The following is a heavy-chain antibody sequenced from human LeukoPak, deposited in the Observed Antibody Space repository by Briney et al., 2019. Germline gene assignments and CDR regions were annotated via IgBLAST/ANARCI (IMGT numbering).Heavy chain of an antibody. CDR3: ARVRVMITFGGVIAAPYYFDY. Sequence: SETLSLTCTVSGGSISSGGYYWSWIRQPPGKGLEWIGEINHSGSTNYNPSLKSRVTISVDTSKNQFSLKLSSVTAADTAVYYCARVRVMITFGGVIAAPYYFDYWGQGTLVTVSS. D-gene: IGHD3-16*02. CDR2: INHSGST. J-gene: IGHJ4*02. V-gene: IGHV4-39*07. CDR1: GGSISSGGYY.